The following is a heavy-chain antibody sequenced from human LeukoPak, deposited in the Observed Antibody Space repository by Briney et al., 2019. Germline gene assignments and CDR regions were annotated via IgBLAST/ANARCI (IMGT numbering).Heavy chain of an antibody. J-gene: IGHJ3*02. CDR3: ARDWGVDIVATIRAFDI. Sequence: GGSLRLTCAASGFTFSSYWMSWVRQAPGKGLEWVANIKQDGSEKYYVDSVKGRFTISRDNAKNSLYLQMNSLRAEDTAVYYCARDWGVDIVATIRAFDIWGQGTMVTVSS. CDR1: GFTFSSYW. CDR2: IKQDGSEK. V-gene: IGHV3-7*01. D-gene: IGHD5-12*01.